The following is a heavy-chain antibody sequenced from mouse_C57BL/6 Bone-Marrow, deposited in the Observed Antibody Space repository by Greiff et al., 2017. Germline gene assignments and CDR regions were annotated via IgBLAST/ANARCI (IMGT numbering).Heavy chain of an antibody. D-gene: IGHD2-1*01. V-gene: IGHV2-9*01. Sequence: VQVVESGPGLVAPSPSLSITCTVSGFSLTSYGVDWVRQPPGKGLEWLGVIWGGGSTNYNSALMSRLSISKDNSKSHVFLKMNSLQTDDTAIYYCAKHEGGDGNYGGVFAYWGQGTLVTVSA. CDR1: GFSLTSYG. J-gene: IGHJ3*01. CDR2: IWGGGST. CDR3: AKHEGGDGNYGGVFAY.